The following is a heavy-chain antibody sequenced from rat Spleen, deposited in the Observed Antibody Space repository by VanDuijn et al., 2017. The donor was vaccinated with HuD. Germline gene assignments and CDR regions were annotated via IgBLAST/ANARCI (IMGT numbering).Heavy chain of an antibody. Sequence: SVPVDSPSCSYKWTWIRKFPGNKLEWMGYINSAGSTNYNPSLKSRISITRDTSKNQFFLQVNSVTTEDTANYYCARRRYDGTYYLYWGQGVMVTVSS. V-gene: IGHV3-3*01. CDR1: VDSPSCSYK. J-gene: IGHJ2*01. CDR3: ARRRYDGTYYLY. D-gene: IGHD1-12*02. CDR2: INSAGST.